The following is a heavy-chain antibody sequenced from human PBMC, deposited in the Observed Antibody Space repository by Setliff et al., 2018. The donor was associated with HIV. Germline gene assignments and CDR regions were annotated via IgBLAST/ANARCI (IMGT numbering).Heavy chain of an antibody. CDR2: IYTSGST. Sequence: SETLSLTCTVSGGSISSYYWSWIRQPAGKGLEWIGRIYTSGSTNYNPSLKSRVTMSVDTSKNQFSLKLSSVTAADTAIYYCARGVARQVVIDRWFDPWGQGTPVTVSS. D-gene: IGHD2-21*01. CDR3: ARGVARQVVIDRWFDP. V-gene: IGHV4-4*07. CDR1: GGSISSYY. J-gene: IGHJ5*02.